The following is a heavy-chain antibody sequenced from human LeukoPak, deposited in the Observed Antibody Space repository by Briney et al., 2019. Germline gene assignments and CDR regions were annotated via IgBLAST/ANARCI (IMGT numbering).Heavy chain of an antibody. CDR1: GYSFTSYG. CDR2: ISAYNGNT. CDR3: VRDRIAVAAQPDY. D-gene: IGHD6-19*01. Sequence: ASVKVSCKASGYSFTSYGINWVRQAPGQGLEWMGWISAYNGNTKYAQKLQGRVTMTTDTSTSTAYMELRSLRSDDTAVYYCVRDRIAVAAQPDYWGQGTLVTVSS. J-gene: IGHJ4*02. V-gene: IGHV1-18*01.